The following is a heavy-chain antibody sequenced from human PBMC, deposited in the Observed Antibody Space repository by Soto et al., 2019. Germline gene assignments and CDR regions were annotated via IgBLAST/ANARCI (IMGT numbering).Heavy chain of an antibody. Sequence: GGSLRLSCAASGFTFSSNGIHWVRQAPGKGLEWVAVISYDGSKKYYADSVKGRFTISRDNSKNTLYLQMNSPTTEDTAVYYCAKTNRQWLVDDWGQGTLVTVSS. CDR2: ISYDGSKK. J-gene: IGHJ4*02. CDR1: GFTFSSNG. V-gene: IGHV3-30*18. CDR3: AKTNRQWLVDD. D-gene: IGHD6-19*01.